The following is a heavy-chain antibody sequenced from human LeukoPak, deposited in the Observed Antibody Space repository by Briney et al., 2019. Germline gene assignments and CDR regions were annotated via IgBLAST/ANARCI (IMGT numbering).Heavy chain of an antibody. CDR2: IGHSGSP. V-gene: IGHV4-34*01. CDR3: ARGLRGWFGAYIDF. CDR1: GGSFRGYY. D-gene: IGHD3-10*01. J-gene: IGHJ4*02. Sequence: SEALSLTCAVYGGSFRGYYWSLVRQPPGKGLEWIGEIGHSGSPNYNPALKRRVTISVDASKDQISLNVTSVTAADTAVYYCARGLRGWFGAYIDFWGQGTLVTVSS.